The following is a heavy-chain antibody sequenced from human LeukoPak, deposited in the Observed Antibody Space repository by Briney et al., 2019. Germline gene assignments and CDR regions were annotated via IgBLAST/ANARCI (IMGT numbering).Heavy chain of an antibody. J-gene: IGHJ4*02. CDR1: GYTLTELS. CDR3: ARDAGSYWDYFDY. CDR2: FDPEDGET. V-gene: IGHV1-24*01. D-gene: IGHD1-26*01. Sequence: GASVKVSCKVSGYTLTELSMHWVRQAPGKGLEWMGGFDPEDGETIYAQKLQGRVTMTTDTSTSTAYMELRSLRSDDTAVYYCARDAGSYWDYFDYWGQGTLVTVSS.